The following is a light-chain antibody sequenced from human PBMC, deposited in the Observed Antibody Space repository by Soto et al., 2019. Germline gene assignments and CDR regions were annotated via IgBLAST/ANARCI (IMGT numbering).Light chain of an antibody. CDR2: DAS. CDR3: QQYNNWPPWT. V-gene: IGKV3D-15*01. J-gene: IGKJ1*01. Sequence: SRNLAWYQQKPGHAHRPLLYDASTSATAIPARFSGSGSETEFTLTLSSLQSEDSAVYFCQQYNNWPPWTFGQGTKVDIK. CDR1: SRN.